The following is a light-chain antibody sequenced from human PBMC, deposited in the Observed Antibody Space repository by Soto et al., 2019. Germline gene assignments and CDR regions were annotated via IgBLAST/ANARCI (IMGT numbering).Light chain of an antibody. Sequence: QSALAQPPSASGSPGQSVTITCTGTNSDVGTYNYVSWYQHHPGKAPKLIIYGVYHRPSGVSTRFSASKSAYTASLTISGLQAEDEADYYCSSFTTTYFYVFGPGTKLTVL. CDR3: SSFTTTYFYV. CDR1: NSDVGTYNY. CDR2: GVY. J-gene: IGLJ1*01. V-gene: IGLV2-14*01.